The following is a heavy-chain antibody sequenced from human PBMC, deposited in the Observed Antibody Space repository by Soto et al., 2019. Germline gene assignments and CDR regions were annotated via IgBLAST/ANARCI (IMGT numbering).Heavy chain of an antibody. J-gene: IGHJ5*02. CDR3: VKEGRNSKVLDA. V-gene: IGHV3-23*01. CDR2: IGSSGDNT. CDR1: GFIFSTFG. D-gene: IGHD6-13*01. Sequence: EVQLMESGGDLVHPGGSLRLSCATSGFIFSTFGMSWVRQTPGRGLEWVAGIGSSGDNTEYVDSVKGRFTISRDTSKNMLDLFMHNLRAEDMAVYYCVKEGRNSKVLDAWGQGTLVIVSS.